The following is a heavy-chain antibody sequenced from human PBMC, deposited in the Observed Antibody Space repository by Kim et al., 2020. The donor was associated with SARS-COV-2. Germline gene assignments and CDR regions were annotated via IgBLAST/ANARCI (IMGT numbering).Heavy chain of an antibody. CDR1: GYTFTSYA. J-gene: IGHJ6*02. Sequence: ASVKVSCKASGYTFTSYAMHWVRQAPGQRLEWMGWINAGNGNTKYSQKFQGRVTITRDTSASTAYMELSSLRSEDTAVYYCASGVDTAMVTMDYYYYYGMDVWGQGTTVTVSS. V-gene: IGHV1-3*01. CDR3: ASGVDTAMVTMDYYYYYGMDV. CDR2: INAGNGNT. D-gene: IGHD5-18*01.